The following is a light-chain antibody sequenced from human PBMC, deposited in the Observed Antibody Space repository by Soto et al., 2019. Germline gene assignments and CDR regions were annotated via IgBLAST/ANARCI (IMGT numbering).Light chain of an antibody. CDR3: QSYDSSLSGDV. J-gene: IGLJ1*01. V-gene: IGLV1-40*01. CDR1: SSKIGAGYD. CDR2: GNS. Sequence: QSLVTQPPPVSGAPGQRGTISCTGGSSKIGAGYDVHWYQQLPGTAPKLLIYGNSNRPSGVPDRFSGSKSGTSASLAITGLQAEDEADYYCQSYDSSLSGDVFGTGTKVTVL.